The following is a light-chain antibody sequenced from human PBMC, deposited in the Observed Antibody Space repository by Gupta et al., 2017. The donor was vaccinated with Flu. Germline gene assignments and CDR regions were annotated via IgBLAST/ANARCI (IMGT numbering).Light chain of an antibody. Sequence: SVSGAVGGRVGITCRASQDITRYLKWYQQKRGKAPKRLIYDATNLQAGVPSRFSGSASGTECTLTISSLQPEDLATYYCQQYEILPLTYGGGSRVDLK. J-gene: IGKJ4*01. CDR1: QDITRY. CDR3: QQYEILPLT. V-gene: IGKV1-33*01. CDR2: DAT.